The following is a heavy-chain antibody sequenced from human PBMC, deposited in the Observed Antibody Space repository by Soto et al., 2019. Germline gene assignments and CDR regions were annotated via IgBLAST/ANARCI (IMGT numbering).Heavy chain of an antibody. CDR2: IYPGDSDT. CDR3: ARHWVQYNWNYDANYYMDV. J-gene: IGHJ6*03. CDR1: GYSFTSYW. Sequence: GESLKISCKGSGYSFTSYWIGWVRQMPGKGLEWMGIIYPGDSDTRYSPSFQGQVTISADKSISTAYLQWSSLKASDTAMYYCARHWVQYNWNYDANYYMDVRGKGTTVTVSS. V-gene: IGHV5-51*01. D-gene: IGHD1-7*01.